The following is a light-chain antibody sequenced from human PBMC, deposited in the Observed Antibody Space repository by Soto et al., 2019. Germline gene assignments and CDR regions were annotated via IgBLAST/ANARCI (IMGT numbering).Light chain of an antibody. J-gene: IGLJ1*01. Sequence: QSVLTQPASVSGSPGQSITISCTGTSSDVGRYNFVSWYQQHPGKAPKLMISEVSNRPSGVSNRFSGSKSGNTASLTISRLQAADEADYYCTSYTSSSTQVFGTGTKATVL. CDR1: SSDVGRYNF. V-gene: IGLV2-14*01. CDR3: TSYTSSSTQV. CDR2: EVS.